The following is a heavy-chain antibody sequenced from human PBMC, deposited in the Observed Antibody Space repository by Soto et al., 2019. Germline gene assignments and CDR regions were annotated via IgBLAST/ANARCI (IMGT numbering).Heavy chain of an antibody. Sequence: ASVKVSCKASGYTFTGYYMHWVRQAPGQGLEWMGWINPNSGGTNYAQKFQGRVTMTRDTSISTAYMELSRLRSDDTAVYYCARNHDYYDSSGYVDDAFDIWGQGTMVTVSS. CDR3: ARNHDYYDSSGYVDDAFDI. CDR2: INPNSGGT. CDR1: GYTFTGYY. J-gene: IGHJ3*02. D-gene: IGHD3-22*01. V-gene: IGHV1-2*02.